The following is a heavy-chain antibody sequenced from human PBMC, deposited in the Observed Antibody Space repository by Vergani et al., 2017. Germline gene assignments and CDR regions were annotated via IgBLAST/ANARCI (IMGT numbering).Heavy chain of an antibody. CDR2: ISGSGGST. Sequence: EVQLLESGGGLVQPGGSLRLSCAASGSTFSSYAMSWVRQAPGKGLEWVSAISGSGGSTYYADSVKGRFTISRDNAKNTLYLQMNSRRAEAPTLYSWAKGSWFDRRGQGTLVMVTS. CDR3: AKGSWFDR. J-gene: IGHJ5*02. D-gene: IGHD3-10*01. CDR1: GSTFSSYA. V-gene: IGHV3-23*01.